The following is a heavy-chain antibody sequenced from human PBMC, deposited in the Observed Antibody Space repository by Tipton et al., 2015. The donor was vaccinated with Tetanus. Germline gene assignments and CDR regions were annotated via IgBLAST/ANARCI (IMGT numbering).Heavy chain of an antibody. J-gene: IGHJ3*02. CDR3: ARRPASSGYYFLNDAFDI. V-gene: IGHV5-51*01. D-gene: IGHD3-22*01. CDR1: GYSFTSYW. CDR2: IYPGDSDT. Sequence: QLVQSGAEVKKPGESLKISCKGSGYSFTSYWIGWVRQMPGKGLEWMGIIYPGDSDTRYSPSFQGQVTISADKSISTAYLQRISLKASDTAMYYCARRPASSGYYFLNDAFDIWGQGTMVTVSS.